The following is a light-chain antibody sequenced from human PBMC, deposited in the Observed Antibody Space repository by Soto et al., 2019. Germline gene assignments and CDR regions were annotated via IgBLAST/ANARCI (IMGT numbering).Light chain of an antibody. CDR2: EVS. Sequence: QSALTQPASVSGSPGQSITISCTGTIYDVGAYHYVSWYQQFPGKAPKLILYEVSNWPSGISNRFSGFRSGSTASLTVSGLQPEDDAHYYCISYTTTGALVFGGGTKLTVL. V-gene: IGLV2-14*01. J-gene: IGLJ2*01. CDR1: IYDVGAYHY. CDR3: ISYTTTGALV.